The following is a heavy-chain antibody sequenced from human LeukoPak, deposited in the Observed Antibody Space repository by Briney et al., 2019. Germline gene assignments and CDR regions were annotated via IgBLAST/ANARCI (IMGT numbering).Heavy chain of an antibody. CDR3: ARTGIRRDSSSWYGFDY. J-gene: IGHJ4*02. D-gene: IGHD6-13*01. Sequence: ASVKVSCKASGGTFSSYAISWVRQAPGQGLEWMGGIIPIFGTANYAQKFQGRVTITTDESTSTAYMELSSLRSEDTAVYYCARTGIRRDSSSWYGFDYWGQGTLVTVSS. CDR1: GGTFSSYA. CDR2: IIPIFGTA. V-gene: IGHV1-69*05.